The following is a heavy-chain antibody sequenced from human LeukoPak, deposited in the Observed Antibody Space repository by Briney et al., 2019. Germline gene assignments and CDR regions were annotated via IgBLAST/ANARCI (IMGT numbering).Heavy chain of an antibody. Sequence: GESLKISCKGSGYSFTSYWIGWVRQMPGKGLEWVGIIYPGDSDTRYSPSFQGQVTISADKSISTAYLQWSSLKAPDTAMYYCARQVRCSSTSCLDYWGQGTLVTVSS. V-gene: IGHV5-51*01. CDR2: IYPGDSDT. CDR1: GYSFTSYW. D-gene: IGHD2-2*01. J-gene: IGHJ4*02. CDR3: ARQVRCSSTSCLDY.